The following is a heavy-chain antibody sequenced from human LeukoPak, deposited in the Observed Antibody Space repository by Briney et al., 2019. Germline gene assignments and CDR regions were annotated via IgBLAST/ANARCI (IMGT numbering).Heavy chain of an antibody. CDR3: AKGAASGLVDWFDP. CDR2: ITGDYAT. D-gene: IGHD3-22*01. Sequence: GGSLRLSCAASGFTFSNFAMMWVRQAPGKGLEWDSSITGDYATYSADPAKGRFTTSRDNSKNIVYLQMDSLRDDDTAVYYCAKGAASGLVDWFDPWGQGTLVTVSS. J-gene: IGHJ5*02. V-gene: IGHV3-23*01. CDR1: GFTFSNFA.